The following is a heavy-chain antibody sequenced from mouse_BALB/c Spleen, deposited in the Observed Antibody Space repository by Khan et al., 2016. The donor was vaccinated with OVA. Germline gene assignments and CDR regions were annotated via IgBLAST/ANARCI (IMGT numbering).Heavy chain of an antibody. CDR3: ARWDTTALYYFDY. CDR2: ISYSGST. V-gene: IGHV3-2*02. D-gene: IGHD1-2*01. J-gene: IGHJ2*01. Sequence: VQLKQSGPGLVKPSQSLSLTCTVTGYSITSDYAWNWIRQFPGNKLEWMGYISYSGSTSYNPSLKSRISITRDTSKNQFFLQLNSVTTEDTATYYCARWDTTALYYFDYWGQGTTLTVSS. CDR1: GYSITSDYA.